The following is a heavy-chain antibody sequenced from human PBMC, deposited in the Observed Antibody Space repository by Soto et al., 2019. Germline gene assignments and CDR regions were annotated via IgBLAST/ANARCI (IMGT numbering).Heavy chain of an antibody. J-gene: IGHJ4*02. CDR1: GDSIITFY. CDR2: VYYTGST. D-gene: IGHD3-22*01. V-gene: IGHV4-59*01. Sequence: SETLSLTCTVSGDSIITFYWVCMRQSAGKELEWIGYVYYTGSTNYNPSLKSRVTISVDRSKNQFSLKLTSANAADTAVYYCARGRTVRNYADDSSDYFYFFDYWGQGTQVTVSS. CDR3: ARGRTVRNYADDSSDYFYFFDY.